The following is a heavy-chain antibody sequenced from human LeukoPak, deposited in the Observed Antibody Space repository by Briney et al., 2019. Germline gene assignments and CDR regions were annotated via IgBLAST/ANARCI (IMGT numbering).Heavy chain of an antibody. Sequence: PSETLSLTCTVSGGSISSYYWSWIRQPPGKGLEWIGYIYYSGSTNYNPSLKSRVTISVDTSKNQFSLKLSSVTAADTAVYYCARLREFRWFDPWGQGTLVTVSS. CDR3: ARLREFRWFDP. CDR1: GGSISSYY. CDR2: IYYSGST. V-gene: IGHV4-59*08. D-gene: IGHD3-10*01. J-gene: IGHJ5*02.